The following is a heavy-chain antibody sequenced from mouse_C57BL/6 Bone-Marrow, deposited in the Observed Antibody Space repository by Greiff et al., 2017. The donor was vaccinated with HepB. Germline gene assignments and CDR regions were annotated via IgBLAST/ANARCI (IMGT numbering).Heavy chain of an antibody. V-gene: IGHV1-55*01. J-gene: IGHJ3*01. CDR3: ARYGGIGYGFSH. D-gene: IGHD1-1*02. CDR2: IYPGSGST. Sequence: VQLQQSGAELVKPGASVKMSCKASGYTFTSYWITWVKQRPGQGLEWIGDIYPGSGSTNYNEKFKSKATLTVDTSSSTAYMQLSSLTSEDSAVSYCARYGGIGYGFSHWGQGTLVTVSA. CDR1: GYTFTSYW.